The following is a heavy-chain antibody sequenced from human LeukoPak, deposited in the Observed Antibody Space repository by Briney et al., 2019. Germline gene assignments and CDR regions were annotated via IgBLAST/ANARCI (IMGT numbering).Heavy chain of an antibody. CDR3: ASWRGFRSGYYFDY. V-gene: IGHV1-2*02. CDR1: GYTFTGYY. CDR2: INPNSVGT. D-gene: IGHD3-3*01. Sequence: ASVKESCKASGYTFTGYYMHWVRQAPGQGLEWMGWINPNSVGTNYAQKFQGRVTMTRDTSISTAYMERSRLRSDDTAVYSCASWRGFRSGYYFDYWGQGTLVTVSS. J-gene: IGHJ4*02.